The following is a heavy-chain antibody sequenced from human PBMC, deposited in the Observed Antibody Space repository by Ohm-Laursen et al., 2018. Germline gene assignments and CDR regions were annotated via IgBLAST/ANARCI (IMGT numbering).Heavy chain of an antibody. CDR1: GFTFSRYG. D-gene: IGHD3-3*01. CDR3: ARDGFASWRGVDV. CDR2: IWHDGSKK. Sequence: SLRLSCSASGFTFSRYGFHWVRQGPGKGLEWVAVIWHDGSKKYHADSVKDRFTISRDDSKNTVYLEMDSLRAEDTAVYYCARDGFASWRGVDVWGQGTTVTVSS. V-gene: IGHV3-33*01. J-gene: IGHJ6*01.